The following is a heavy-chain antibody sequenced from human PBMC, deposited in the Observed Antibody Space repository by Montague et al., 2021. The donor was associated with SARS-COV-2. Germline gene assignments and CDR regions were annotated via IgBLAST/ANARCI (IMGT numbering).Heavy chain of an antibody. J-gene: IGHJ3*02. CDR1: GGSISSSSYY. Sequence: SETLSLTCTVSGGSISSSSYYWGWIRQPPGKGLEWIGSIYYSGSTYYNPSLESRVTISVDTSKNQLSLKLSSVTAADTAVYYCAGSPPGIAAAGTVAAFDIWGQGTMVTVSS. CDR3: AGSPPGIAAAGTVAAFDI. V-gene: IGHV4-39*01. D-gene: IGHD6-13*01. CDR2: IYYSGST.